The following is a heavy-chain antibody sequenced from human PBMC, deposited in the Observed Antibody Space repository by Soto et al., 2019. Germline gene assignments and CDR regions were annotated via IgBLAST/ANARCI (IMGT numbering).Heavy chain of an antibody. D-gene: IGHD3-10*01. V-gene: IGHV2-5*02. CDR1: GFSLTTDGVG. CDR2: IYWDDDE. Sequence: QITLKESGPTLVKPTQTLTLTCNFSGFSLTTDGVGVGWVRQPPGGALEWLALIYWDDDERYSPSLKTRLTITKDPSKNQVDLIMTNMDPVYTATYYCAHSRNLITEDAQVGDFDSWGQGILVTVSS. CDR3: AHSRNLITEDAQVGDFDS. J-gene: IGHJ4*02.